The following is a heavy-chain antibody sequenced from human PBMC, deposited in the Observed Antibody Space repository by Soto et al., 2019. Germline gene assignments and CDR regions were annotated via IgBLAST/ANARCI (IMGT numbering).Heavy chain of an antibody. D-gene: IGHD3-10*01. J-gene: IGHJ4*02. Sequence: EVQLVESGGDLVQPGGSLRLSCAASGFTFSSSWMYWVRQAPGKGLVSVSRISPDGSTTTYADSVKGRFTISRDNAKNKLYLQMNSLRAEDTAVYYCAGGYSGSPRWGQGTLVTVSS. CDR1: GFTFSSSW. CDR3: AGGYSGSPR. V-gene: IGHV3-74*01. CDR2: ISPDGSTT.